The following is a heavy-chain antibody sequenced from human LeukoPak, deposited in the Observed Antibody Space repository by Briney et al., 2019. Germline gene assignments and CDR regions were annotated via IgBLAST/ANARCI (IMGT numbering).Heavy chain of an antibody. CDR3: ARGRGRQASYYGSGKDY. V-gene: IGHV1-2*02. CDR1: GYTFTGYY. J-gene: IGHJ4*02. CDR2: INPNSGGT. D-gene: IGHD3-10*01. Sequence: ASVKVSCKASGYTFTGYYMHWVRQAPGQGLEWMGWINPNSGGTNYAQKFQGRVTMTRDTSISTAYMELSRLRSDDTAVYYCARGRGRQASYYGSGKDYWGQGTLVTVSS.